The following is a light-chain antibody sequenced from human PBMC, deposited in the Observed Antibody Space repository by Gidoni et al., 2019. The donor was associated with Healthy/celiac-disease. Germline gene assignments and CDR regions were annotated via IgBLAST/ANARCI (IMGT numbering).Light chain of an antibody. CDR3: MQALQTPRT. Sequence: DIGMSQFPLSVPVTPGVPASISCRSSQSLLHSIGYNYLDWYLQKPGQSPQLLIYLGSTRASRVPDRFSGSGSGTDFTLKISKVEAEDVGVYYCMQALQTPRTFGPXTKVVIK. CDR2: LGS. V-gene: IGKV2-28*01. CDR1: QSLLHSIGYNY. J-gene: IGKJ3*01.